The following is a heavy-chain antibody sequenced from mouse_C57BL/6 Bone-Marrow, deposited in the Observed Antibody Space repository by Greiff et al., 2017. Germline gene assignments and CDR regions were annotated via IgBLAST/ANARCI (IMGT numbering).Heavy chain of an antibody. D-gene: IGHD1-1*01. CDR1: GYTFTSYW. V-gene: IGHV1-64*01. Sequence: QVQLQQPGAELVKPGASVKLSCKASGYTFTSYWMHWVKQRPGQGLEWIGMIHPNSGSTNYNEKFKSKATLTVDKSSSPAYMQLSSLTSEDSAVYYCASRYYGSRAWFAYWGQGTLVTVSA. CDR2: IHPNSGST. CDR3: ASRYYGSRAWFAY. J-gene: IGHJ3*01.